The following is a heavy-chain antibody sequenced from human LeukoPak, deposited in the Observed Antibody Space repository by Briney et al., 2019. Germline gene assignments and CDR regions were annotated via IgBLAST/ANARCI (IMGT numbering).Heavy chain of an antibody. CDR1: GGTFSSYA. CDR2: IIPIFGTA. V-gene: IGHV1-69*13. Sequence: GASVKVSCKASGGTFSSYAISWVQQAPGQGLEWMGGIIPIFGTANYAQKFQGRVTITADESTSTAYMELSSLRSEDTAVYYCARDPYGSGSYTPYNWFDPWGQGTLVTVSS. J-gene: IGHJ5*02. D-gene: IGHD3-10*01. CDR3: ARDPYGSGSYTPYNWFDP.